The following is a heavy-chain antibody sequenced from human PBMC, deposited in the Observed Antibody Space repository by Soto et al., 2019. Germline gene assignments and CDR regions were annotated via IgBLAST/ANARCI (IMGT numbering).Heavy chain of an antibody. CDR2: ISGSGGST. J-gene: IGHJ4*02. D-gene: IGHD6-13*01. CDR1: GFTFSSYA. Sequence: GGSLRLSCAASGFTFSSYAMSWVRQAPGKALEWVSAISGSGGSTYYADSVKGRFTISRDNSKNTLYLQMNSLRAEDTAVYYCAKTPPQYSSSWYYFDYWGQGTLVNVSS. V-gene: IGHV3-23*01. CDR3: AKTPPQYSSSWYYFDY.